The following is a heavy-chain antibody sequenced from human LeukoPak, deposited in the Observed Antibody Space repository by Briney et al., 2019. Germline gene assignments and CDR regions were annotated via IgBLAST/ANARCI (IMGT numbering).Heavy chain of an antibody. J-gene: IGHJ3*02. CDR1: GGSISSSSYY. CDR2: IYYSGST. CDR3: ARSSAGGFYGDLILRNAFDI. V-gene: IGHV4-39*07. D-gene: IGHD4-17*01. Sequence: PSETLSLTCTVSGGSISSSSYYWGWIRQPPGKGLEWIGSIYYSGSTYYNPSLKSRVTISVDTSKNQFSLKLSSVTAADTAVYYCARSSAGGFYGDLILRNAFDIWGQGTMVTVSS.